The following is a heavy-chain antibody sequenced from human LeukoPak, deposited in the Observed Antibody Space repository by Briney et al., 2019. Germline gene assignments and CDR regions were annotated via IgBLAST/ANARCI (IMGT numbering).Heavy chain of an antibody. CDR3: AREEGYIAVAGTGVGY. V-gene: IGHV3-21*01. J-gene: IGHJ4*02. D-gene: IGHD6-19*01. Sequence: PGGSLRLSCAASEFTFSSYSMNWVRQAPGKGLEWVSSISSSSSYIYYADSVKGRFTISRDNAKNSLYLQMNSLRAEDTAVYYCAREEGYIAVAGTGVGYWGQGTLVTVSS. CDR2: ISSSSSYI. CDR1: EFTFSSYS.